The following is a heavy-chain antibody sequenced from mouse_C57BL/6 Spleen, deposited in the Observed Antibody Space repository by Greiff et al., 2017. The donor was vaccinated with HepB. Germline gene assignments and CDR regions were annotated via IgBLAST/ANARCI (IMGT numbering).Heavy chain of an antibody. V-gene: IGHV10-1*01. CDR3: VRHGTSYGSSYAAMDY. CDR1: GFSFNTYA. Sequence: EVKLVESGGGLVQPKGSLKLSCAASGFSFNTYAMNWVRQAPGKGLEWVARIRSKSNNYATYYADSVKDRFTISRDDSESMLYLQMNNLKTEDTAMYYCVRHGTSYGSSYAAMDYWGQGTSVTVSS. D-gene: IGHD1-1*01. CDR2: IRSKSNNYAT. J-gene: IGHJ4*01.